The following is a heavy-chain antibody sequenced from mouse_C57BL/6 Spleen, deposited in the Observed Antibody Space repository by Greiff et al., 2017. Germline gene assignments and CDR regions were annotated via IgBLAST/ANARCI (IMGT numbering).Heavy chain of an antibody. J-gene: IGHJ1*03. CDR3: ARRNCPDGYYPGV. D-gene: IGHD2-3*01. CDR2: IDPANGNT. CDR1: GFNIKNTY. V-gene: IGHV14-3*01. Sequence: EVQGVESVAELVRPGASVKLSCTASGFNIKNTYMHWVKQRPEQGLEWIGRIDPANGNTKYAPKFQGKATITADTSSNTAYLQLSSLTSEDTAIYYCARRNCPDGYYPGVWGTGTTVTVSS.